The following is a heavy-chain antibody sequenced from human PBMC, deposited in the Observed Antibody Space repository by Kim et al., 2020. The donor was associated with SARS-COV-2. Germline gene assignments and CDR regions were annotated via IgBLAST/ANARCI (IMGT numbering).Heavy chain of an antibody. CDR2: ISYDGSNK. J-gene: IGHJ6*02. CDR1: GFTFSSYA. CDR3: AGELSGYGMDV. Sequence: GGSLRLSCAASGFTFSSYAMHWVRQAPGKGLEWVAVISYDGSNKYYADSVKGRFTISRDNSKNTLYLQMNSLRAEDTAVYYCAGELSGYGMDVWGQGTA. D-gene: IGHD3-16*02. V-gene: IGHV3-30*04.